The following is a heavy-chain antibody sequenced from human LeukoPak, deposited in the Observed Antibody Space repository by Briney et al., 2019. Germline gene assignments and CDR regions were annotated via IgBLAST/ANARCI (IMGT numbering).Heavy chain of an antibody. CDR1: GGSISSYY. D-gene: IGHD3-22*01. J-gene: IGHJ3*02. CDR3: ARAGRYYDSSGYYYVSGAFDI. CDR2: IYYSGST. V-gene: IGHV4-59*01. Sequence: SETLSLTCTVSGGSISSYYWSWIRQPPGKGLEWIGYIYYSGSTNYNPSLKSRVTISVDTSKNQFSLKLSSVTAADTAVYYCARAGRYYDSSGYYYVSGAFDIWGQGTMVTVSS.